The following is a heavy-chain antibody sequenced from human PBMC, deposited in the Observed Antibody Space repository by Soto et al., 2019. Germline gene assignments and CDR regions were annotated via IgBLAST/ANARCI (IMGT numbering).Heavy chain of an antibody. CDR2: IYPGDSDT. J-gene: IGHJ4*02. CDR3: ARLVNVLRYFDWHIYFDY. V-gene: IGHV5-51*01. CDR1: GYSFTSYW. Sequence: GESLKISCKGSGYSFTSYWIGWVRQMPGKGLEWMGIIYPGDSDTRYSPSFQGQVTISADKSISTAYLQWSSLKASDTAMYYCARLVNVLRYFDWHIYFDYWGQGTLVTVSS. D-gene: IGHD3-9*01.